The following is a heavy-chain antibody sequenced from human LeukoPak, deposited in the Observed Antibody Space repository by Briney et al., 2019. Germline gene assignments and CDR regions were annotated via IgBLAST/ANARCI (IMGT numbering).Heavy chain of an antibody. CDR3: ARDGKVPSNWFDP. CDR1: GFTFSSYW. J-gene: IGHJ5*02. Sequence: GGSLRLSCAASGFTFSSYWMGWVRQAPGKGLEWVANIKQDGSEKYYVDSVKGRFTISRDNAKNSLYLQMNSLRAEDTAVYYCARDGKVPSNWFDPWGQGTLVTVSS. CDR2: IKQDGSEK. V-gene: IGHV3-7*03. D-gene: IGHD1-1*01.